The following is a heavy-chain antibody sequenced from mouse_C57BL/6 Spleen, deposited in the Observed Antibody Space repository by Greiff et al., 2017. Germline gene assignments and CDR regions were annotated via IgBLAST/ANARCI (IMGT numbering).Heavy chain of an antibody. CDR1: GYAFSSYW. CDR2: LYPGAGDT. CDR3: ARGIYDGYYVDV. J-gene: IGHJ1*03. V-gene: IGHV1-80*01. Sequence: QVQLKQSGAELVKPGASVKISCKASGYAFSSYWMNWVKQRPGKGLEWIGQLYPGAGDTNYNGKFKGKATLTADKSSSTAYMQLSSLTSEDSAVYFCARGIYDGYYVDVWGTGTTVTVSS. D-gene: IGHD2-3*01.